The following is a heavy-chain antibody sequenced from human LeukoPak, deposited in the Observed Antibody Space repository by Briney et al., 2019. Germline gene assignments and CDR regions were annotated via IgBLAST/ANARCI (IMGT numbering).Heavy chain of an antibody. CDR3: ARDITMIVAVGMDV. CDR2: ITNSGDNT. J-gene: IGHJ6*02. D-gene: IGHD3-22*01. CDR1: GFTFSSYA. Sequence: GGSLRLSCAASGFTFSSYAMSWVRQAPGKGLEWVSAITNSGDNTYYADSVKGRFTISRDNAKNSLYLQMNGLRAEDTAVYYCARDITMIVAVGMDVWGQGTTVTVSS. V-gene: IGHV3-23*01.